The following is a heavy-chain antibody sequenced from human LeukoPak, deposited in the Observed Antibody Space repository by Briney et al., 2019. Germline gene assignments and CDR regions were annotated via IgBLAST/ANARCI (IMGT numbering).Heavy chain of an antibody. CDR2: MYYTGST. CDR1: GGSIRSSSYY. J-gene: IGHJ4*02. Sequence: SETLSLTCTVSGGSIRSSSYYWGWIRQPPGKGLEWIGSMYYTGSTNYSPSLQSRVTISVGTSKNQFSLRLSSVTAADTAVYFCARHENIIMVPTAHAFDYWGQGALVTVSS. D-gene: IGHD2/OR15-2a*01. V-gene: IGHV4-39*01. CDR3: ARHENIIMVPTAHAFDY.